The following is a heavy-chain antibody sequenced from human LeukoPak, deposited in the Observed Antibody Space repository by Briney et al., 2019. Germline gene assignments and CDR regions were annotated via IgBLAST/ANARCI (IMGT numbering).Heavy chain of an antibody. CDR2: ISGSGGRR. CDR3: AKHVRTSVWFFDY. Sequence: GGSLRLSCAASGFTFSNYALSWVRQAPGKGLEWVSLISGSGGRRDYADSVKGRFTISRDNSKSTLYLQMNSLKAEDTAVYYCAKHVRTSVWFFDYWGQGTLVTVSS. CDR1: GFTFSNYA. V-gene: IGHV3-23*01. J-gene: IGHJ4*02. D-gene: IGHD6-19*01.